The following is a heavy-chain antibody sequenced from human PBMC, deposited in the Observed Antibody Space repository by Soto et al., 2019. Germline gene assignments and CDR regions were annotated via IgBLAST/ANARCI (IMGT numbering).Heavy chain of an antibody. Sequence: DVQLEESGGGLIQPGGSLRLSCAASGFSFSGKNYLTWVRQAPGNVLEWVSALYSSDGTYYADSVKGRFTVSRDNCKNTFYIQLHSLRPEDTALYFCATLLLREHAFAIWGLGTMVNVSS. CDR1: GFSFSGKNY. J-gene: IGHJ3*02. CDR2: LYSSDGT. D-gene: IGHD2-15*01. V-gene: IGHV3-53*01. CDR3: ATLLLREHAFAI.